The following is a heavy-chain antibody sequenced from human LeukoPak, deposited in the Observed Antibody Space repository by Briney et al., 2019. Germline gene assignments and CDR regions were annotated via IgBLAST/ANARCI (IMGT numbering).Heavy chain of an antibody. Sequence: GGSLRLSCAASGFIFSKYDMNWVRQAPGKGLEWVSYISSSSSTIYYAGSVKGRFTISRDNAKNSLDLQMNSLSAEDTAVYYCIVLAVAGTFGFDYWGQGTLVTVSS. J-gene: IGHJ4*02. D-gene: IGHD6-19*01. CDR2: ISSSSSTI. V-gene: IGHV3-48*01. CDR3: IVLAVAGTFGFDY. CDR1: GFIFSKYD.